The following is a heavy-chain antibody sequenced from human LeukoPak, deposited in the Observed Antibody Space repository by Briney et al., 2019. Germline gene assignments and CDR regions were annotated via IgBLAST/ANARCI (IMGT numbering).Heavy chain of an antibody. CDR2: IYHSGST. CDR3: ARHYGP. CDR1: GGSISTYY. Sequence: PSETLSLTCTVSGGSISTYYWNWIRQPPGKGLEWIGYIYHSGSTYYNPSLKSRVTISVDTSKNQFSLKLNSVTAADTAVYYCARHYGPWGQGTLVTVSS. D-gene: IGHD3-10*01. V-gene: IGHV4-59*08. J-gene: IGHJ5*02.